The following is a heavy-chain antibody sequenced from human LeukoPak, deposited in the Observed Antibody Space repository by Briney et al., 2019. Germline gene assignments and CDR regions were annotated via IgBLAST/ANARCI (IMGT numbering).Heavy chain of an antibody. J-gene: IGHJ3*02. CDR1: GFTFSSYW. CDR3: ARDTTHNKYSITDDAFDI. D-gene: IGHD6-6*01. V-gene: IGHV3-7*01. Sequence: GGSLRLSCAASGFTFSSYWMSWVRQAPGKGLEWVANIKQDGSEKYHVDSVKGRFTISRDNAKNSLYLQMNSLRAEDTAVYYCARDTTHNKYSITDDAFDIWGQGTMVTVSS. CDR2: IKQDGSEK.